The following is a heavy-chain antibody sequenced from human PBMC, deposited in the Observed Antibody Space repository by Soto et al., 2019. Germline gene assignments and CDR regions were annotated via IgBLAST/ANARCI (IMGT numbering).Heavy chain of an antibody. CDR2: INAGNGNT. CDR3: ARNLMDYDILTGYYMAYYFDD. D-gene: IGHD3-9*01. CDR1: GYTFTSYA. J-gene: IGHJ4*02. Sequence: ASVKVSCKASGYTFTSYAMHWVRQAPGQRLEWMGWINAGNGNTKYSQNFQGRVTITRDTSASTAYMELSSLRSEDTAVYYCARNLMDYDILTGYYMAYYFDDWGQGTLVTVSS. V-gene: IGHV1-3*01.